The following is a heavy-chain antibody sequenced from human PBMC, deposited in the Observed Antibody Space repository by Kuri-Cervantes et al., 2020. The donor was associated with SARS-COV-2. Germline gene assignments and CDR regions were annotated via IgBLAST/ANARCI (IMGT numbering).Heavy chain of an antibody. D-gene: IGHD1-26*01. V-gene: IGHV1-18*04. CDR1: GHTFTGYY. CDR2: ISAYNGNT. Sequence: ASVKVSCKASGHTFTGYYMHWVRQAPGQGLEWMGWISAYNGNTNYAQKLQGRVTMTTDTSTSTAYMELRSLRSDDTAVNYCARSELLNDAFDIWGQGTMVTVSS. J-gene: IGHJ3*02. CDR3: ARSELLNDAFDI.